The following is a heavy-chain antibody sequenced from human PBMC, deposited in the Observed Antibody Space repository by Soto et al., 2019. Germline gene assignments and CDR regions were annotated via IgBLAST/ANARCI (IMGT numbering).Heavy chain of an antibody. J-gene: IGHJ6*02. V-gene: IGHV4-31*03. CDR2: IYYSGST. CDR3: ARVLGLMTTVTTESMDV. Sequence: SETLSLTCTVSGGSISCGGYYWSWIRQHPGKGLEWIGYIYYSGSTYYNPSLKSRVTISVDTSKNQFSLKLSSVTAADTAVYYCARVLGLMTTVTTESMDVWGQGTTVTVSS. CDR1: GGSISCGGYY. D-gene: IGHD4-17*01.